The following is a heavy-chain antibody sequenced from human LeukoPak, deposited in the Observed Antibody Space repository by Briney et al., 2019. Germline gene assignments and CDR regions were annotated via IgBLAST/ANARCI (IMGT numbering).Heavy chain of an antibody. Sequence: SQTLSLTCTVSGGSISSGDYYWSWIRQPPGKGLEWIGYIYCSGSTYYNPSLKSRVTISVDTSKNQFSLKLSSVTAADTAVYYCARVVAISDYVWGSCRFDYWGQGTLVTVSS. J-gene: IGHJ4*02. CDR3: ARVVAISDYVWGSCRFDY. CDR2: IYCSGST. CDR1: GGSISSGDYY. V-gene: IGHV4-30-4*08. D-gene: IGHD3-16*02.